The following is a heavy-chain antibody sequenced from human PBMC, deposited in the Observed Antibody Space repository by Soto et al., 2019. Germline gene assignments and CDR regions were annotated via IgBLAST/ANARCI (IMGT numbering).Heavy chain of an antibody. CDR2: INPSGGST. D-gene: IGHD3-3*01. J-gene: IGHJ4*02. CDR1: GYTFTSYY. V-gene: IGHV1-46*01. Sequence: ASVKVSCKASGYTFTSYYMHWVRQAPGQGLEWMGIINPSGGSTSYAQKFQGRVTMTRDTSTSTVYMELSSLRSEDTAVYYCARGGPPRFEGVVIGIDYWGQGTLVTVSS. CDR3: ARGGPPRFEGVVIGIDY.